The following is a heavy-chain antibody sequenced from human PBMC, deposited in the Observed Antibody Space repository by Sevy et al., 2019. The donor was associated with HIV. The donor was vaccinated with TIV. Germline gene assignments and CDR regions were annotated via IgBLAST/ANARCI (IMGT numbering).Heavy chain of an antibody. CDR1: GGSFSGYY. Sequence: SETLSLTCAVYGGSFSGYYWSWIRQPPGKGLEWIGEINHSGSTNYNPSLKSRVTISVDTSKNQFSLKLSSVTAADTAVYYCARGRSQWVRFSGQHWFDPWGQGTLVTVSS. CDR2: INHSGST. V-gene: IGHV4-34*01. D-gene: IGHD5-12*01. J-gene: IGHJ5*02. CDR3: ARGRSQWVRFSGQHWFDP.